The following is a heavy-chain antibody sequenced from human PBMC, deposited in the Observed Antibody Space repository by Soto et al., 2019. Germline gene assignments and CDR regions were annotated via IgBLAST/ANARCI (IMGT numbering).Heavy chain of an antibody. J-gene: IGHJ5*02. CDR1: GESLWSYV. CDR2: INHSGST. CDR3: ARYCSDGSCYSVSLDP. Sequence: NPSCSLSLSCAAYGESLWSYVWAGSRQPPGKGLEWIGEINHSGSTNYNPSLKSRVTISVDTSKNQFSLKLSSVTAADTAVYYCARYCSDGSCYSVSLDPWGQGTLVTVSS. V-gene: IGHV4-34*01. D-gene: IGHD2-15*01.